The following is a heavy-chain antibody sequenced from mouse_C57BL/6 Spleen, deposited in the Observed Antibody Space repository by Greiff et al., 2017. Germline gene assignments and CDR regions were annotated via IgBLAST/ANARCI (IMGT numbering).Heavy chain of an antibody. Sequence: VHLVESGAELVRPGASVTLSCKASGYTFTDYEMHWVKQTPVHGLEWIGAIDPETGGTAYNQKFKGKAILTADKSSSTAYMELRSLTSEDSAVYYCTREGFTTVVDYAMDYWGQGTSGTVSS. V-gene: IGHV1-15*01. CDR3: TREGFTTVVDYAMDY. J-gene: IGHJ4*01. CDR2: IDPETGGT. CDR1: GYTFTDYE. D-gene: IGHD1-1*01.